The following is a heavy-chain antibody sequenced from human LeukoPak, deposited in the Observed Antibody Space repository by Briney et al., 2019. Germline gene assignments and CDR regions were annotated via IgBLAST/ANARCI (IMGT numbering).Heavy chain of an antibody. CDR3: AREVKGFYGSGRGLEY. D-gene: IGHD3-10*01. CDR2: IYTGGGT. V-gene: IGHV3-66*01. Sequence: GGSLRLSCAASESIVSGNYMTWVRQAPGKGLEWLSVIYTGGGTYYADSVKGRFTISRDNAKNSLYLQMNSLRAEDTAVYYCAREVKGFYGSGRGLEYWGQGTLVTVSS. J-gene: IGHJ4*02. CDR1: ESIVSGNY.